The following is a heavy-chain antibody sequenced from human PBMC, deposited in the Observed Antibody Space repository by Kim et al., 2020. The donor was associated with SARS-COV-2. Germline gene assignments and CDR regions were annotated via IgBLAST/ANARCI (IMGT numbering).Heavy chain of an antibody. J-gene: IGHJ6*04. D-gene: IGHD3-3*01. Sequence: SETLSLTCAVYGGSFSGHYWSWIRQPPGKGLEWIGEINQSGGTNYNPSLKSRVTISADRSKNQFSLKLSSVTAADTAVYYCARGNAIFGVVTYIPSYYNYMDVWGKGTTVTVSS. CDR3: ARGNAIFGVVTYIPSYYNYMDV. CDR1: GGSFSGHY. CDR2: INQSGGT. V-gene: IGHV4-34*01.